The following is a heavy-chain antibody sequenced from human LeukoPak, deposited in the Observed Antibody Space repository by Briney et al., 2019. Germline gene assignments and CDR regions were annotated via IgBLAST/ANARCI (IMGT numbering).Heavy chain of an antibody. CDR1: GGSISSSSYY. D-gene: IGHD3-10*01. V-gene: IGHV4-39*07. CDR2: IYYSGST. J-gene: IGHJ4*02. Sequence: PSETLSLTCTVSGGSISSSSYYWGWIRQPPGKGLEWIGSIYYSGSTYYNPSLKSRVTISVDTSKNQFSLKLSSVTAADTAVYYCARDMSMVRGVILKGRFDYWGQGTLVTVSS. CDR3: ARDMSMVRGVILKGRFDY.